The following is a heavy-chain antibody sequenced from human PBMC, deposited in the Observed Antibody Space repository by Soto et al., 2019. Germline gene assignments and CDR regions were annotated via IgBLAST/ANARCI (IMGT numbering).Heavy chain of an antibody. J-gene: IGHJ6*02. V-gene: IGHV3-21*01. D-gene: IGHD1-1*01. CDR3: ARAEGYEDYYYYGMDV. CDR1: GFTFSSYS. CDR2: ISSSSSYI. Sequence: GGSLRLSCAASGFTFSSYSMNWVRQAPGKGLEWVSSISSSSSYIYYADSVKGRFTISRDNAKNSLYLQMNSLRAEDTAVHYCARAEGYEDYYYYGMDVWGQGTTVTVSS.